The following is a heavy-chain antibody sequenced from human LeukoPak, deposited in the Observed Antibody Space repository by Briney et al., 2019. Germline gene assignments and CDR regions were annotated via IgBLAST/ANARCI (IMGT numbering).Heavy chain of an antibody. D-gene: IGHD5-24*01. CDR1: GGSISSYY. CDR3: AREGRRDGYNSLFAY. J-gene: IGHJ4*02. Sequence: SETLSLTCTVSGGSISSYYWSWIRQPPGKGLEWIGYIYYSGSTNYNPSLKSRVTISIDTSKNQFSLKLSSVTAADTAVYYCAREGRRDGYNSLFAYWGQGTLVTVYS. V-gene: IGHV4-59*01. CDR2: IYYSGST.